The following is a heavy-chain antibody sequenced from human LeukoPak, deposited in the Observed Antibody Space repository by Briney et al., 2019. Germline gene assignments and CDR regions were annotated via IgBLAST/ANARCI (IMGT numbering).Heavy chain of an antibody. J-gene: IGHJ6*03. CDR1: GFTFSNYA. D-gene: IGHD6-6*01. CDR3: ARESYSSSSGDYYYYYMDV. V-gene: IGHV3-23*01. CDR2: ISGSASST. Sequence: PGGSLRLSCAASGFTFSNYAMSWVRQAPGKGLEWVSAISGSASSTYHADSVKGRFTISRDNAKNSLYLQMNSLRAEDTALYYCARESYSSSSGDYYYYYMDVWGKGTTVTVSS.